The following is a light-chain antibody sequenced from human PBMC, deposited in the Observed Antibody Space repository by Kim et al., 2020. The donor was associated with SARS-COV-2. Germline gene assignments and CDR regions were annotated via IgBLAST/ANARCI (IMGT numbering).Light chain of an antibody. CDR3: QQVNSYPRT. J-gene: IGKJ3*01. V-gene: IGKV1-9*01. Sequence: ASVGARVTITCRASQGISSYLAWYQQKPGKAPNLLIYAASTLQSGVPSRFSGSGSGTEFTLTISSLQPEDFATYYCQQVNSYPRTFGPGTKVDIK. CDR1: QGISSY. CDR2: AAS.